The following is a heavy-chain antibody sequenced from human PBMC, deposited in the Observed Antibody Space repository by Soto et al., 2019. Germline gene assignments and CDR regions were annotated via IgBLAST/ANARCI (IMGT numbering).Heavy chain of an antibody. CDR3: ARAGGSGRTFDY. CDR1: GFSISSGYY. D-gene: IGHD3-10*01. J-gene: IGHJ4*02. Sequence: SETLSLTCAVSGFSISSGYYWGWLRQPPGKGPEWIGSIYHSGNTYYNPSLKSRLTISVDTSKNQFSLTLTSVTAADTAVYHCARAGGSGRTFDYCGQGTMVTVYS. CDR2: IYHSGNT. V-gene: IGHV4-38-2*01.